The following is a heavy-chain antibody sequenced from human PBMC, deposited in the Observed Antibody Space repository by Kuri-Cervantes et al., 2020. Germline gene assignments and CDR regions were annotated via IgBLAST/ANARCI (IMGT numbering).Heavy chain of an antibody. V-gene: IGHV3-74*01. CDR2: INSDGSST. CDR3: AREAVTTYYYYGMDV. Sequence: GGSLRLSCAASGFTFSSYWMHWVRQAPGKGLVWVSRINSDGSSTSYADSVKGRFTISRDNSKNTLYLQMNSLRAEDTAVYYCAREAVTTYYYYGMDVWGQGTTVTVSS. D-gene: IGHD4-17*01. CDR1: GFTFSSYW. J-gene: IGHJ6*02.